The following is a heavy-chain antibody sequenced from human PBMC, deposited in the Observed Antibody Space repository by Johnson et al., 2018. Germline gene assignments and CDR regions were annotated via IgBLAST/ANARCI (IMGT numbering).Heavy chain of an antibody. Sequence: QRVESGGGVVQRGRSLRVSCAASGFTFSNYGMHWVRQAAGKGLEWLAFISYEGSNKDYADSVKGRFTISRDKTKNTLYLQMNSLRAEDTAVYFCAKGSDYNCDFEKCYSFMDVWGTGTTVIVSS. CDR3: AKGSDYNCDFEKCYSFMDV. CDR2: ISYEGSNK. J-gene: IGHJ6*03. D-gene: IGHD1-1*01. V-gene: IGHV3-30*18. CDR1: GFTFSNYG.